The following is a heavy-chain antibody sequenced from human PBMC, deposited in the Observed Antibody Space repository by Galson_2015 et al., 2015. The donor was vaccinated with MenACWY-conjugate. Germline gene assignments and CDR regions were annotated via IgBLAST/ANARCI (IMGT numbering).Heavy chain of an antibody. CDR3: AKSRGASFYFDS. D-gene: IGHD1-26*01. CDR2: INPGGSST. J-gene: IGHJ4*02. V-gene: IGHV3-74*01. Sequence: STRLSCAASGFIFNTYWMHWARHAPGKGLVWVSRINPGGSSTTYADSVKDRFTISRDNAKNTLYLQMNSLRPEDTAVFYCAKSRGASFYFDSWGQGSLVTVSS. CDR1: GFIFNTYW.